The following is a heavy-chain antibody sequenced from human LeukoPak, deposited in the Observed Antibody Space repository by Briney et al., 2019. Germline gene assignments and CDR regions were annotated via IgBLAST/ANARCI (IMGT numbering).Heavy chain of an antibody. V-gene: IGHV3-23*01. CDR1: GFTFSSYG. Sequence: GGSLRLSCAASGFTFSSYGMSWVRQAPGKGLEWVSGISGSGGSTYYADSVKGRFTISRDNSKNTLYLQMNSLRAEDTAVYYCAKDGGDYGDSDYWGQGTLVTVSP. J-gene: IGHJ4*02. D-gene: IGHD4-17*01. CDR2: ISGSGGST. CDR3: AKDGGDYGDSDY.